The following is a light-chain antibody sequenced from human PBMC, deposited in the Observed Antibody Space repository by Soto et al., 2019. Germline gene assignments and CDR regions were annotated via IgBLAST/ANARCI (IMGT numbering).Light chain of an antibody. CDR3: SSYAGTTTWV. Sequence: QSVLTQPASVSGSPGQSITISCTGTSSDIGFSNYVSWYQQHPGKAPKLMIYEVSHRPSGVSDRFSGSKSGNTASLTISGLQAEDEADYYCSSYAGTTTWVFGGGTKLTVL. J-gene: IGLJ3*02. CDR1: SSDIGFSNY. CDR2: EVS. V-gene: IGLV2-14*01.